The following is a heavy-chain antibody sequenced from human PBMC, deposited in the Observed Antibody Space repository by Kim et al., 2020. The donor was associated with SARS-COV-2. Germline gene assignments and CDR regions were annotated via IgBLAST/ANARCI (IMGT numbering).Heavy chain of an antibody. D-gene: IGHD3-10*01. V-gene: IGHV1-18*01. Sequence: AQKLQGRVTMTTDTSTSTAYMELRSLRSDDTAVYYCARIGRGVIISWFDPWGQGTLVTVSS. J-gene: IGHJ5*02. CDR3: ARIGRGVIISWFDP.